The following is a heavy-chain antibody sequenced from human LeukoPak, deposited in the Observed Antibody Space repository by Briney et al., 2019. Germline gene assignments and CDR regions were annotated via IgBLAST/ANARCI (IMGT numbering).Heavy chain of an antibody. D-gene: IGHD3-22*01. J-gene: IGHJ4*02. V-gene: IGHV3-43*02. CDR1: GFTFDDYA. CDR3: AKAYYDSIGFDY. Sequence: GGSLRLSCAASGFTFDDYAMHWIRQAPGKGLEWVCLISGDGGSTYYADSVKGRFTISRDNSKNSLYLQMNSLRTEDTALYYCAKAYYDSIGFDYWGQGTLVTVSS. CDR2: ISGDGGST.